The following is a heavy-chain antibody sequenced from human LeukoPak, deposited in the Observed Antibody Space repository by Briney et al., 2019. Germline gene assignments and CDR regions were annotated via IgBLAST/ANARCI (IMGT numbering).Heavy chain of an antibody. CDR2: ISGSGGST. CDR3: AKDLGGVLEASCWFDP. V-gene: IGHV3-23*01. Sequence: PGGSLRLSCAASGFTFSSYAMSWVRQAPGKGLEWVSAISGSGGSTYYADSVKGRFTISRDNSKNTLYLQMNSLRAEDTAVYYCAKDLGGVLEASCWFDPWGQGTLVTVSS. D-gene: IGHD3-16*02. CDR1: GFTFSSYA. J-gene: IGHJ5*02.